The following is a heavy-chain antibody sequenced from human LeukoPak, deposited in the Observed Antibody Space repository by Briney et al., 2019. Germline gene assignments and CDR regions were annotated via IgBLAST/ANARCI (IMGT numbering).Heavy chain of an antibody. CDR2: IRSKAYGGTT. D-gene: IGHD6-13*01. J-gene: IGHJ4*02. CDR1: GFTFGDYA. Sequence: GGSLRLSCTASGFTFGDYAMSWLRQAPGKGLEWVGFIRSKAYGGTTEYAASVKGRFTISRDDSKSIAYLQMNSLKTEDTAVYYCTRDRSSWYITLNYFDYWGQGTLVTVSS. V-gene: IGHV3-49*03. CDR3: TRDRSSWYITLNYFDY.